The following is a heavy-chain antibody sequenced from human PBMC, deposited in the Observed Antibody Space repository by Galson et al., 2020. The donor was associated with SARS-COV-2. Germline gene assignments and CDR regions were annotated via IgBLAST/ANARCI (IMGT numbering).Heavy chain of an antibody. CDR1: GFTFSSYC. V-gene: IGHV3-74*01. D-gene: IGHD7-27*01. CDR3: ARGDMGNDYFDY. Sequence: GGSLRLSCAASGFTFSSYCMHWVRQAPGKGLEWISRIFSEGSSKSYADSVKGRFTIPGDNAKNTLYLQMNSLRAEDTAVYYCARGDMGNDYFDYWGQGTLVTVSS. J-gene: IGHJ4*02. CDR2: IFSEGSSK.